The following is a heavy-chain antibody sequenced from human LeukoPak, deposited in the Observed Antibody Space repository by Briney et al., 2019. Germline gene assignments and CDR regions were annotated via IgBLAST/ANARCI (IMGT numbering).Heavy chain of an antibody. CDR2: IYYSGST. CDR3: ARQVEYYFDY. J-gene: IGHJ4*02. V-gene: IGHV4-39*01. Sequence: WVRQPPGKGLEWIGSIYYSGSTYYNPSLKSRVTISVDTSKNQFSLKLSSVTAADTAVYYCARQVEYYFDYWGQGTLVTVSS. D-gene: IGHD1-1*01.